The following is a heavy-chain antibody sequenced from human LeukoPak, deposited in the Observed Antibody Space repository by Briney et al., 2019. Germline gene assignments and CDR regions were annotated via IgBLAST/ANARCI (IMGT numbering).Heavy chain of an antibody. CDR2: IRSKANSYAT. CDR3: TRLGYCSGGSCRDY. D-gene: IGHD2-15*01. V-gene: IGHV3-73*01. J-gene: IGHJ4*02. CDR1: GFTLSGSA. Sequence: PGGSLKLSCAASGFTLSGSAMHWVRQASGKGLEWVGRIRSKANSYATAYAASVKGRFTISRDDSKNTAYLQMNSLKTEDTAVYYCTRLGYCSGGSCRDYWGQGTLVTVSS.